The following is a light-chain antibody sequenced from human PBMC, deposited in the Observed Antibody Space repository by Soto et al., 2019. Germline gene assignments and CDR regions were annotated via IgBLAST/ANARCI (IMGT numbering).Light chain of an antibody. CDR3: QQRSDWPLT. V-gene: IGKV3-11*01. J-gene: IGKJ4*01. CDR1: RSVGDY. Sequence: EIVLAQSPATLSLSPGDRATLSCRASRSVGDYLAWYQQKPGQPPRLLIYDASNRATGIPARFSGSGSGTDFTLTISSLEPEYFAVYYCQQRSDWPLTFGGGTKVEIK. CDR2: DAS.